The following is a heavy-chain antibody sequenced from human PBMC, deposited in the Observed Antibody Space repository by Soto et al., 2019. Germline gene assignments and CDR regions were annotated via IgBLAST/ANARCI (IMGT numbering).Heavy chain of an antibody. CDR3: ARPGGRGYFDY. D-gene: IGHD3-16*01. CDR2: IYYSGST. J-gene: IGHJ4*02. V-gene: IGHV4-39*01. Sequence: SETLSLTCTVSGVSIGSNSYYWGWIPQPPGKGLEWIGSIYYSGSTYYNPSLKSRVTISIDTSKNQFSLKLGSVTAADTALYYCARPGGRGYFDYWGQGTRVTVSS. CDR1: GVSIGSNSYY.